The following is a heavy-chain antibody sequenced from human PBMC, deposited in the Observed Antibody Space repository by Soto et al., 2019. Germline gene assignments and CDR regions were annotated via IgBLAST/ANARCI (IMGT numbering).Heavy chain of an antibody. D-gene: IGHD6-13*01. J-gene: IGHJ4*02. Sequence: PGGSLRLACAASGFTFSSYAMSWVRQAPGKGLEWVSSISSSSSYIYYADSVKGRFTISRDNAKNSLYLQMNSLRAEDTAVYYCAKDTGSSSWYPYFDYWGQGTLVTVSS. CDR3: AKDTGSSSWYPYFDY. V-gene: IGHV3-21*04. CDR1: GFTFSSYA. CDR2: ISSSSSYI.